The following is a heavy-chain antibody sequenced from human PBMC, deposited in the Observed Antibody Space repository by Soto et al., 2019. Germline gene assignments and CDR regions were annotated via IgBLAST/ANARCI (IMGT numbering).Heavy chain of an antibody. Sequence: GARRVSCAFSGFTFSDSWVSLVLQAPGKGLEWIGYIKGKTDGETTDYAAPVKGRFIISRDDSKNTVYLQVNSLETEDTAVYYCDREAQKGSGCLDYWGQGTQVTVSS. CDR1: GFTFSDSW. V-gene: IGHV3-15*01. D-gene: IGHD6-19*01. CDR3: DREAQKGSGCLDY. J-gene: IGHJ4*02. CDR2: IKGKTDGETT.